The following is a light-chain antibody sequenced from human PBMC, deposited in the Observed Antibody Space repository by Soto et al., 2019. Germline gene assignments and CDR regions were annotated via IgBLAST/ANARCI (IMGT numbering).Light chain of an antibody. CDR2: DAT. Sequence: IRMPQSPSSLSASTGDRVTVTCRARQGISSDLAWYQVKPGKAPKLLIYDATNLETGVPSRFSGSGSRTDFSFTISSLQPEDVAIYYCHQYDNRPPTLDQGTRLEIK. CDR3: HQYDNRPPT. J-gene: IGKJ5*01. CDR1: QGISSD. V-gene: IGKV1-33*01.